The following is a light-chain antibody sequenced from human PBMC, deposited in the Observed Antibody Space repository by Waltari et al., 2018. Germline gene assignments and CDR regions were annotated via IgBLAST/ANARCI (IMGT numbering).Light chain of an antibody. CDR3: NSRDTSGNHVV. J-gene: IGLJ2*01. CDR1: HPRRYY. Sequence: SSDLTQHPALSVALGQTVRITSPGQHPRRYYASWSQQKPGQAPVLVIYGQNTRPSGIPDRFSGSTSGNTASLTISGAHAEDEADYYCNSRDTSGNHVVFGGGTKLTVL. CDR2: GQN. V-gene: IGLV3-19*01.